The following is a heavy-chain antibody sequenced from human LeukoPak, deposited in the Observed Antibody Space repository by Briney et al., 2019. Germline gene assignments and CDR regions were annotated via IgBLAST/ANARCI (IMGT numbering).Heavy chain of an antibody. CDR1: GGTFSSYA. CDR3: ARGPYYYDSSGYYYYY. CDR2: INPNSGGT. J-gene: IGHJ4*02. D-gene: IGHD3-22*01. V-gene: IGHV1-2*02. Sequence: ASVKVSCKASGGTFSSYAISWVRQAPGQGLEWMGRINPNSGGTNYAQKFQGRVTMTRDTSISTAYMELSRLRSDDTAVYYCARGPYYYDSSGYYYYYWGQGTLVTVSS.